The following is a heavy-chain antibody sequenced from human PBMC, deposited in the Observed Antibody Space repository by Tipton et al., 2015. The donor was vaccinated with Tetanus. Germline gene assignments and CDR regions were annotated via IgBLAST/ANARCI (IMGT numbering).Heavy chain of an antibody. D-gene: IGHD4-11*01. CDR3: ARDSNFYSYSYKGMDV. CDR2: VFHSGST. CDR1: GGSFSSYF. J-gene: IGHJ6*02. Sequence: LRLSCTVSGGSFSSYFWTWIRQPPGKGLEWIGYVFHSGSTKYNPSLKSRVTISVDTSKNQFSLKLRSVTAADTAVYYCARDSNFYSYSYKGMDVWGQGTTVTVSS. V-gene: IGHV4-59*01.